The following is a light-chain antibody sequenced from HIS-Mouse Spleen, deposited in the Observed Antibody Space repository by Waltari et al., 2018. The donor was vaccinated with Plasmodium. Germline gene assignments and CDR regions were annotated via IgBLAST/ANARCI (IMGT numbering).Light chain of an antibody. V-gene: IGLV3-21*02. J-gene: IGLJ2*01. CDR3: QVWDSSSDNVG. Sequence: SYVLTQPPSVSVAPGQTARLTCGGGEIGSKSVQGYQQKPGQAPVLVVYEDSDRASGITEGFSGSNSGKTATMTISRVEAGDEADYVCQVWDSSSDNVGFGGGTKLTVL. CDR1: EIGSKS. CDR2: EDS.